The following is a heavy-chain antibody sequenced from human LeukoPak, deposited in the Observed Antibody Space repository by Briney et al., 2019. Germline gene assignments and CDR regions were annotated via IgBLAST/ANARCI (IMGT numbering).Heavy chain of an antibody. Sequence: SETLSLTCTASGGSISSSSYYWGWIRQPPGKGLEWIGSVYYSGTTYYNPSLQSRVIISVDTSKNQFSLKLSSVTAADTAVYYCARDKYYGSGNYGKYNWFDPWGQGTLVTVSS. D-gene: IGHD3-10*01. J-gene: IGHJ5*02. CDR2: VYYSGTT. V-gene: IGHV4-39*07. CDR3: ARDKYYGSGNYGKYNWFDP. CDR1: GGSISSSSYY.